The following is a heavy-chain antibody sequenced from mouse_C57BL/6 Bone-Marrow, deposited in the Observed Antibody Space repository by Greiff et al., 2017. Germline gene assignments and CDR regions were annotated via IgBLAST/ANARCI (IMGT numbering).Heavy chain of an antibody. CDR3: AREDYGSSYRGYYYAMDY. Sequence: VKLVESGAELARPGASVKLSCKASGYTFTSYGISWVKQRTGQGLEWIGEIYPRSGNTYYNEKFKGKATLTADKSSSTAYMELRSLTSEDSAVYFCAREDYGSSYRGYYYAMDYWGQGTSVTVSS. J-gene: IGHJ4*01. CDR2: IYPRSGNT. CDR1: GYTFTSYG. V-gene: IGHV1-81*01. D-gene: IGHD1-1*01.